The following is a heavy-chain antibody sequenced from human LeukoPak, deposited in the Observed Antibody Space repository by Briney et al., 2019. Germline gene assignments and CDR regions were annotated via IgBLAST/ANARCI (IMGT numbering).Heavy chain of an antibody. Sequence: GGSLRLSCAASGISLSDHYMNWIRQAPGKGLEWLSCISSSGRTIAYADSVKGRFTISRDNAKNSLWLQMNSLRADDTAVYYCARTKSEPTYGQHHGLDNWGQGTLVTVSS. CDR1: GISLSDHY. J-gene: IGHJ4*02. CDR2: ISSSGRTI. V-gene: IGHV3-11*01. D-gene: IGHD2-8*01. CDR3: ARTKSEPTYGQHHGLDN.